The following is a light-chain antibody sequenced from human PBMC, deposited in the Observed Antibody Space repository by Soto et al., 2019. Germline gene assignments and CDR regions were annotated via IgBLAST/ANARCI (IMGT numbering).Light chain of an antibody. CDR1: QSVSSN. CDR2: GAS. J-gene: IGKJ4*01. V-gene: IGKV3-15*01. CDR3: QQYNNWPPLT. Sequence: EIVMTQSPATLSVSPGERATLSCRASQSVSSNLAWYQQKPGQAPRLLIYGASTRATGIPARFSGSGSGTEFTLTNSSLQSEDFAVDDCQQYNNWPPLTFGGGTKVEIK.